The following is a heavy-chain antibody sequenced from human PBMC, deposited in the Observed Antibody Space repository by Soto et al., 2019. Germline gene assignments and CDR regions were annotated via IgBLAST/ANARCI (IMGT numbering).Heavy chain of an antibody. CDR2: IYYSGIT. Sequence: ASETLSLTCAVSGGSISSGGYYWSWIRQPPGKGLEWIGYIYYSGITNYNPSLKSRVTISVDTPKNQFSLKMDSVTAADTAVYYCTRLGGYYQALDSWGQGTLVTVSS. CDR1: GGSISSGGYY. V-gene: IGHV4-61*08. J-gene: IGHJ4*02. CDR3: TRLGGYYQALDS. D-gene: IGHD3-22*01.